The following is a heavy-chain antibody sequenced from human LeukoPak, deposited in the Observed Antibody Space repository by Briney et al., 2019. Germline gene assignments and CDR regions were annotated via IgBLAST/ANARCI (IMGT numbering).Heavy chain of an antibody. Sequence: GGSLRLSCAASGFTFSSYAMSWVRQAPGEGLEWVSAISGSGGSTYYADSVKGQFTIFRDNSKNTLYLQMNSLRAEDTAVYYCAKGYRYQLLGTFDSWGQGKLVTVSS. CDR1: GFTFSSYA. D-gene: IGHD2-2*01. V-gene: IGHV3-23*01. CDR3: AKGYRYQLLGTFDS. CDR2: ISGSGGST. J-gene: IGHJ5*01.